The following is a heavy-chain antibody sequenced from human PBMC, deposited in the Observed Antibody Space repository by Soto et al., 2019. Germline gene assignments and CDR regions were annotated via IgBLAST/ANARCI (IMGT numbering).Heavy chain of an antibody. CDR2: VYPGDSDT. V-gene: IGHV5-51*01. CDR3: ARHDVTIRPSGWYPAF. D-gene: IGHD6-19*01. CDR1: GYNFTNYW. J-gene: IGHJ4*02. Sequence: GSLKISCKASGYNFTNYWIGWVRQMPGKRLEWLGVVYPGDSDTRYSPSLQGQVTISADKSISTTFLQWNSLKASDSGRYYCARHDVTIRPSGWYPAFWGQGTLVTVSS.